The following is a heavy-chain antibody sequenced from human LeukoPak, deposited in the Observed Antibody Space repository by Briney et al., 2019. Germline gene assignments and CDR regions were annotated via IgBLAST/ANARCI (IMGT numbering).Heavy chain of an antibody. J-gene: IGHJ6*02. CDR2: ISYDGSNK. CDR3: ARENGYSTPYYYYGMDV. CDR1: GFTFSSYG. D-gene: IGHD4-11*01. Sequence: GGSLRLSCAASGFTFSSYGMHWVRQAPGKGLEWVAVISYDGSNKYYADSVKGRFTISRDNSKNTLYLQMNSLRAEDTAVYYCARENGYSTPYYYYGMDVWGQGTTVTVSS. V-gene: IGHV3-30*03.